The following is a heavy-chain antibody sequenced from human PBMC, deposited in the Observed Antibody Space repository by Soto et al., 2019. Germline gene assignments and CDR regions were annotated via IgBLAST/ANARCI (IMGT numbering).Heavy chain of an antibody. CDR2: IYYSGST. Sequence: PSETLSLTCTVSGCSISSYYWSWIRQPPGKGLEWIGYIYYSGSTNYNPPLKSRVTISVDTSKNQFSLKLSSVTAADTAVYYCARRYSSAFDIWGQGTMVTVS. J-gene: IGHJ3*02. CDR3: ARRYSSAFDI. V-gene: IGHV4-59*08. D-gene: IGHD6-13*01. CDR1: GCSISSYY.